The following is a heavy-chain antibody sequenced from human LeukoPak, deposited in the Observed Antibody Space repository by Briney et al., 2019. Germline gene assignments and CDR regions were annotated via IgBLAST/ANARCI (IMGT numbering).Heavy chain of an antibody. J-gene: IGHJ5*02. V-gene: IGHV4-34*01. CDR1: GGSFSGYY. CDR2: INHSGST. CDR3: ARGSYSSSWYVPRGHWFDP. D-gene: IGHD6-13*01. Sequence: SETLSLTCAVYGGSFSGYYWSWIRQPPGKGLEWIGEINHSGSTNYNPSLESRVTISVDTSKNQFSLKLSSVTAADTAVYYCARGSYSSSWYVPRGHWFDPWAREPWSPSPQ.